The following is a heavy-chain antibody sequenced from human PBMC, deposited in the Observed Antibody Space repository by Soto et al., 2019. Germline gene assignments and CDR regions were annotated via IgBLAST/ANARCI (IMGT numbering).Heavy chain of an antibody. Sequence: QVQLQESGPGLVKPSETLSLTCTVSGGSISSYYWSWIRQPPGKGLEWIGYIYYSGSTNYNPSLKSRVTISVDTSKNQSSLKLSSVTAADTAVYYCASGGSSGWSRYFDLWGRGTLVTVSS. J-gene: IGHJ2*01. CDR3: ASGGSSGWSRYFDL. V-gene: IGHV4-59*01. CDR2: IYYSGST. D-gene: IGHD6-19*01. CDR1: GGSISSYY.